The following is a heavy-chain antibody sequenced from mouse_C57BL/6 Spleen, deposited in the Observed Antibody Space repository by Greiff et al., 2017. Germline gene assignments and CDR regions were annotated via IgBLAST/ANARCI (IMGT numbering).Heavy chain of an antibody. J-gene: IGHJ2*01. V-gene: IGHV1-54*01. CDR2: INPGSGGT. CDR3: ARARPIYDIDY. CDR1: GYAFTNYL. D-gene: IGHD2-12*01. Sequence: QVQLQQSGAELVRPGTSVKVSCKASGYAFTNYLIEWVKQRPGQGLEWIGVINPGSGGTNYNEKFKGKATLTADKSSSTAYMQLSSLTSEDSAVYFCARARPIYDIDYWGQGTTLTVSS.